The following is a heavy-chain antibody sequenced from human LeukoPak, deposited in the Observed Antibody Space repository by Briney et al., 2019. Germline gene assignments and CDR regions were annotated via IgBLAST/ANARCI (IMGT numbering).Heavy chain of an antibody. V-gene: IGHV4-59*08. CDR3: ARQMDTAMVTGHYYYYMDV. CDR2: IYYSGST. Sequence: SETLSLPCTVSGGSISSYYWSWIRQPPGKGLEWIGYIYYSGSTNYNPSLKSRVTISVDTSKNQFSLKLSSVTAADTAVYYCARQMDTAMVTGHYYYYMDVWGKGNTVPVSS. CDR1: GGSISSYY. J-gene: IGHJ6*03. D-gene: IGHD5-18*01.